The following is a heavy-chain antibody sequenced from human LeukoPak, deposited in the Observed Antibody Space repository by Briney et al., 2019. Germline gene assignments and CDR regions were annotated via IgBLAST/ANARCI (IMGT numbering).Heavy chain of an antibody. D-gene: IGHD1-26*01. CDR2: ISSSSSYI. CDR3: ARLVGAAFDY. CDR1: GFTFSSYS. Sequence: PGGSLRLSCAASGFTFSSYSMNWVRQAPGKGLEWVSSISSSSSYIYYADSVKGRFTISRDDAKNSLYLQMNSLRAEDTAVYYCARLVGAAFDYWGQGTLVTVSS. J-gene: IGHJ4*02. V-gene: IGHV3-21*01.